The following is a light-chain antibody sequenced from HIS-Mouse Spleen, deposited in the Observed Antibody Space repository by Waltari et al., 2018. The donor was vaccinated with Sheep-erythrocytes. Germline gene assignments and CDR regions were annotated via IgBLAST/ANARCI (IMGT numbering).Light chain of an antibody. CDR3: CSYAGSYNHV. CDR1: SSDVGGYNY. J-gene: IGLJ1*01. Sequence: QSALTQPRSVSGSPGQSVTISCTGTSSDVGGYNYVSWYQQHPGKAPKLIIYDVSKRPSGVPVRFSRTKSGNTASLTISGLQAEDEGDYYCCSYAGSYNHVFATGTKVTVL. CDR2: DVS. V-gene: IGLV2-11*01.